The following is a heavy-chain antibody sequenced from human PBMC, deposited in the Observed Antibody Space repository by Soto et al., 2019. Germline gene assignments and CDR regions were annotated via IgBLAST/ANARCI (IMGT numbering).Heavy chain of an antibody. CDR2: IYYSGST. CDR3: ARDGGYDILTGYDYYYYYMDV. J-gene: IGHJ6*03. CDR1: GGSISSYY. D-gene: IGHD3-9*01. V-gene: IGHV4-59*01. Sequence: PSETLSLTCTVSGGSISSYYWSWIRQPPGKRLEWIGYIYYSGSTNYNPSLKSRVTISVDTSKNQFSLKLSSVTAADTAVYYCARDGGYDILTGYDYYYYYMDVWGKGTTVTV.